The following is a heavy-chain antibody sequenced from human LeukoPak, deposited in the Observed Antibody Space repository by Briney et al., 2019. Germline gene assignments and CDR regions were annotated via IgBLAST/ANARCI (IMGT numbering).Heavy chain of an antibody. CDR3: ARDLVSLLYGSGIGY. CDR2: ISTYNAKT. CDR1: GYTFTNYG. J-gene: IGHJ4*02. D-gene: IGHD3-10*01. Sequence: ASVKVSCEASGYTFTNYGISWVRQAPGQGLEWMGWISTYNAKTNSAQRFQGRFTMTADTSTDTAYMELRSLTSDDTAVFYCARDLVSLLYGSGIGYWGQGTQVTVSA. V-gene: IGHV1-18*01.